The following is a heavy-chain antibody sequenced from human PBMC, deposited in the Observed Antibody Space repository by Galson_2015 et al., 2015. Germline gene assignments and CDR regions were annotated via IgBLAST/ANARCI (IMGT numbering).Heavy chain of an antibody. CDR3: ASPPGYCSGGSCYSFDY. D-gene: IGHD2-15*01. Sequence: SLRLSCAASGFTFSSYGMHWVRQAPGKGLEWVAVISYDGSNKYYADSVKGRFTISRDNSKNTLYLQMNSLRAEDTAVYYCASPPGYCSGGSCYSFDYWGQGTLVTVSS. V-gene: IGHV3-30*03. CDR2: ISYDGSNK. CDR1: GFTFSSYG. J-gene: IGHJ4*02.